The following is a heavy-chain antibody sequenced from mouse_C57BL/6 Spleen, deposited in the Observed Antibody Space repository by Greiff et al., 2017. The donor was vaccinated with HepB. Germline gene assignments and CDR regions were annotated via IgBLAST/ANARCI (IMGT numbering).Heavy chain of an antibody. CDR1: GYSITSGYY. V-gene: IGHV3-6*01. CDR3: ARNGYDGRDYYAMDY. CDR2: ISYDGSN. J-gene: IGHJ4*01. D-gene: IGHD2-2*01. Sequence: DVQLQESGPGLVKPSQSLSLTCSVTGYSITSGYYWNWLRQFPGNKLEWMGYISYDGSNNYNPSLKNRISITRDTSKNQFFLKLNSVTTEDTATYYCARNGYDGRDYYAMDYWGQGTSVTVSS.